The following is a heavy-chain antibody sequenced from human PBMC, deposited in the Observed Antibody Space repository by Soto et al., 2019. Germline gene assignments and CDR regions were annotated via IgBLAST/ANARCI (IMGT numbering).Heavy chain of an antibody. CDR3: AIQLRFLEWLSHETFDI. CDR1: GYTFTSYG. D-gene: IGHD3-3*01. V-gene: IGHV1-18*01. J-gene: IGHJ3*02. CDR2: ISAYNGNT. Sequence: EASVKVSCKASGYTFTSYGISWVRQAPGQGLEWMGWISAYNGNTNYAQKLQGRVTMTTDTSTSTAYMELRSLRSDDTAVYYCAIQLRFLEWLSHETFDIWGQGTMVTVSS.